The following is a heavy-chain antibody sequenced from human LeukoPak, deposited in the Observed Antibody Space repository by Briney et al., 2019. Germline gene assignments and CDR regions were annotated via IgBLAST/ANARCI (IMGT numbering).Heavy chain of an antibody. D-gene: IGHD2-2*01. CDR2: ISGSDGST. CDR1: GFPFSSYA. CDR3: AKVETSGGANCYALDY. V-gene: IGHV3-23*01. J-gene: IGHJ4*02. Sequence: GGSLRLSCAASGFPFSSYAMTWVRQAPDKGLEWVSAISGSDGSTYYADSVKGRFTISRDDSQNTLYLQMNSLSAEDTAVYYCAKVETSGGANCYALDYWGQGTLVTVSS.